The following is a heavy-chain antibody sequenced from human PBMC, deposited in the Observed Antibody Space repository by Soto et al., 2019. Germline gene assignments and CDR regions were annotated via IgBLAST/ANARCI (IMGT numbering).Heavy chain of an antibody. D-gene: IGHD3-10*01. CDR3: ARHFVAVVIKGWGY. CDR1: GGSIDRSNYY. CDR2: TYYNGNA. V-gene: IGHV4-39*01. Sequence: SETLSLTCNVSGGSIDRSNYYWDWLLQPPGKGLEWIGTTYYNGNAYYNPSLRSRVSMSVDTSKNQFSLKLISVTAADTAVYYCARHFVAVVIKGWGYWGQGKLVT. J-gene: IGHJ4*02.